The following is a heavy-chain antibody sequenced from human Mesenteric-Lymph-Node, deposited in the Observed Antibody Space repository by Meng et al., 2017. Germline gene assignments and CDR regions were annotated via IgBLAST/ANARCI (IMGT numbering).Heavy chain of an antibody. CDR3: ARVSSGWDYFDY. CDR2: IYYSGST. V-gene: IGHV4-31*03. D-gene: IGHD6-19*01. J-gene: IGHJ4*02. CDR1: GGSCSSGGYY. Sequence: QGPLQELGPGRVKPSPTLYLTCTVSGGSCSSGGYYWTWIRQHPGKGLEWFGHIYYSGSTFYNPSLKRRVIISIDTSKNQFSLNLRSVTAADTAVYYCARVSSGWDYFDYWGQGTLVTVSS.